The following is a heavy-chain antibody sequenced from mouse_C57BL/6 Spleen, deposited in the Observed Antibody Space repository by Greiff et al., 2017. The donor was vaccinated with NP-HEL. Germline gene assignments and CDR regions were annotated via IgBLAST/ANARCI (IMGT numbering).Heavy chain of an antibody. CDR2: INPNNGGT. V-gene: IGHV1-26*01. CDR3: ARWNDYDGVFAY. D-gene: IGHD2-4*01. J-gene: IGHJ3*01. Sequence: EVQLQQSGPELVKPGASVKISCKASGYTFTDYYMNWVKQSHGKSLEWIGDINPNNGGTSYNQKFKGKATLTVDKSSSTAYMELRSLTSEDSAVYYWARWNDYDGVFAYWGQGTLVTVSA. CDR1: GYTFTDYY.